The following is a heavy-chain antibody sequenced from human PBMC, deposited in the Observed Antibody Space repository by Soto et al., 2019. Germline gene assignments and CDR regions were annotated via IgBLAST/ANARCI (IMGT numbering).Heavy chain of an antibody. J-gene: IGHJ4*02. CDR2: INHSGST. V-gene: IGHV4-34*01. CDR1: GGSFSGYY. CDR3: ARGRRAYSSSPRPVDY. D-gene: IGHD6-6*01. Sequence: SETLSLTCAVYGGSFSGYYWSWIRQPPGKGLEWIGEINHSGSTNYNPSLKSRVTISVDTSKNQFSLKLSSVTAADTAVYYCARGRRAYSSSPRPVDYWGQGTLVTV.